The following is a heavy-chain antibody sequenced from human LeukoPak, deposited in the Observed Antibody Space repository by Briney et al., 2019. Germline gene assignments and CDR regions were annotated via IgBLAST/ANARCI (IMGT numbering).Heavy chain of an antibody. CDR3: ARDYKTTFKASYYYYGMDV. J-gene: IGHJ6*02. CDR2: INPNSGGT. V-gene: IGHV1-2*04. Sequence: ASVKVSCKASGYTFTDSYMHWVRQAPGQGLEWMGWINPNSGGTNYAQKFQGWVTMTRDTSISTAYMELSRLRSDDTAVYYCARDYKTTFKASYYYYGMDVWGQGTTVTVSS. D-gene: IGHD3-16*01. CDR1: GYTFTDSY.